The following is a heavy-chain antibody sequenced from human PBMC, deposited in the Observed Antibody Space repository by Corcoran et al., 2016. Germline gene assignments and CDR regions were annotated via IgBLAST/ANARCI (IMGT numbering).Heavy chain of an antibody. J-gene: IGHJ5*02. V-gene: IGHV1-69*06. CDR3: ARAPYPLHHPTVTTWFDP. D-gene: IGHD4-17*01. CDR1: GGTFSSYA. Sequence: QVQLVQSGAEVKKPGSSVKVSCKASGGTFSSYAISWVRQAPGQGLEWMGGIIPIFGTANYAQKFQGRVTITADKSTSTAYMELSSLRSEDTAVYCCARAPYPLHHPTVTTWFDPWGQGTLVTVSS. CDR2: IIPIFGTA.